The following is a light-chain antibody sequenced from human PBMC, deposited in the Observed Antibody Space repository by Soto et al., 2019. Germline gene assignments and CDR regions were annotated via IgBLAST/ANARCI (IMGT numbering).Light chain of an antibody. CDR1: QSISNR. Sequence: DIQMTQSPSALSAAVGDRVTITCRASQSISNRLAWYQQKPGKDPKVVIYDASSLESGVPSRFSGSGSGTEFILTINSLQPDDFATYCCQHYGGMWAFGQGTKVDIK. CDR3: QHYGGMWA. CDR2: DAS. J-gene: IGKJ1*01. V-gene: IGKV1-5*01.